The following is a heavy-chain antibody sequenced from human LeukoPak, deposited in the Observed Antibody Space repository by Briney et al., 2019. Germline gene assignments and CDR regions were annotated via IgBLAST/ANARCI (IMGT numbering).Heavy chain of an antibody. J-gene: IGHJ4*02. Sequence: GGSLRLSCAASGFTFSSYAMSWVRQASGKGLEWVSAISDNGGSTYHADSVKGRFTISRDNSRNTLYLQMNSLRAEDTAVYYCAKDLERRSNPRGYFDYWGQGTLVTVSS. CDR3: AKDLERRSNPRGYFDY. CDR2: ISDNGGST. D-gene: IGHD1-1*01. V-gene: IGHV3-23*01. CDR1: GFTFSSYA.